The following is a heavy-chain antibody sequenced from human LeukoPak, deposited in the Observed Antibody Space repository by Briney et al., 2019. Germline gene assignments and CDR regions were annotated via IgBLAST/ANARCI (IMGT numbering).Heavy chain of an antibody. CDR2: ISYDGSNK. J-gene: IGHJ3*02. CDR1: GFTFSSYG. D-gene: IGHD3-10*01. Sequence: PGGSLRLSCAASGFTFSSYGMHWVRQAPGKGLEWVAVISYDGSNKYYADSVKGRFTISRDNSKNTLYLQMNSLRAEDTAVYYCAKDPGDSAFDIWGQGTMVTVSS. CDR3: AKDPGDSAFDI. V-gene: IGHV3-30*18.